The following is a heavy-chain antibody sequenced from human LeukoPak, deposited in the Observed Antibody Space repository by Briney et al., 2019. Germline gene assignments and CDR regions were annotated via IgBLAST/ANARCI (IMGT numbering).Heavy chain of an antibody. Sequence: GASVKVSCKASGGTFSSYAISWVRQAPGQGLEWMGRIIPILGIANYAQKFQGRVTITADKSTSTAYMELSSLRSEDTAVYYCARNEDYGDHTFDYGGQGTLVTVSS. V-gene: IGHV1-69*04. CDR2: IIPILGIA. CDR1: GGTFSSYA. D-gene: IGHD4-17*01. CDR3: ARNEDYGDHTFDY. J-gene: IGHJ4*02.